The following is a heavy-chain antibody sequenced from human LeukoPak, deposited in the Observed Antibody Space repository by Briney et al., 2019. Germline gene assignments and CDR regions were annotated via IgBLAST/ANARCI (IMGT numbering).Heavy chain of an antibody. D-gene: IGHD1-26*01. J-gene: IGHJ6*04. CDR3: AWGGSEYYYYYGMDV. V-gene: IGHV3-7*03. CDR1: GFTFSSYW. Sequence: GGSLRLSCAASGFTFSSYWMTWVRQAPGKGLEWVANIKQDGSEKYYVDSVKGRITISRDNAKNSLYLQMNSLRSEDTAVYYCAWGGSEYYYYYGMDVWGKGTTVTVSS. CDR2: IKQDGSEK.